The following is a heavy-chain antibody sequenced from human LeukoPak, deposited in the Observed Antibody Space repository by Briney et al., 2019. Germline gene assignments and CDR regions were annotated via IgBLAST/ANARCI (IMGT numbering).Heavy chain of an antibody. Sequence: ASETLSLTCAVYGGSFSGYYWGWIRQPPGKGLEWIGSIYYSGSTYYNPSLKSRVTISVDTSKNQFSLKLSSVTAADTAVYCCIGGRVVVTAVGYFDLWGRGTLVTVSS. D-gene: IGHD2-21*02. CDR1: GGSFSGYY. V-gene: IGHV4-34*03. CDR3: IGGRVVVTAVGYFDL. CDR2: IYYSGST. J-gene: IGHJ2*01.